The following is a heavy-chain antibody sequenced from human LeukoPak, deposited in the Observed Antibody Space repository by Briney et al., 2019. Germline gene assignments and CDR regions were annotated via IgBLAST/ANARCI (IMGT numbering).Heavy chain of an antibody. Sequence: ASVKVSCKASGYTFTGYHMHWVRQAPGQGLEWMGWINPNSGGTNYAQKFQGWVTMTRDTSISTAYMELSRLRSDDTAVYYCARDLGEKQQLGRSSYGMDVWGQGTTVTVSS. CDR2: INPNSGGT. CDR3: ARDLGEKQQLGRSSYGMDV. D-gene: IGHD6-13*01. CDR1: GYTFTGYH. V-gene: IGHV1-2*04. J-gene: IGHJ6*02.